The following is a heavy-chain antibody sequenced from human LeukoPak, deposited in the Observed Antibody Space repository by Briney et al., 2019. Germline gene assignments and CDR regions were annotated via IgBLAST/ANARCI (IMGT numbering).Heavy chain of an antibody. D-gene: IGHD2-15*01. CDR2: IYYIVGT. CDR1: GGSISSYY. V-gene: IGHV4-59*07. Sequence: SDTLSPTCTVSGGSISSYYWSWIRQPPGKGLEWIGYIYYIVGTNSNPSRKSRVTISLHTSKNQFSLRLSSVTAADTAVYYCARGPPYSNWYFDLWGRGTVVTVSS. CDR3: ARGPPYSNWYFDL. J-gene: IGHJ2*01.